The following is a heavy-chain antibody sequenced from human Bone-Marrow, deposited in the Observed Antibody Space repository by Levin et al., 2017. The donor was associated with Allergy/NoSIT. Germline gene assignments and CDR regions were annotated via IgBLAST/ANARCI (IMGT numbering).Heavy chain of an antibody. CDR3: VSEISRGSPDNYVPL. CDR1: GFTVSSNY. CDR2: IYGGGAT. J-gene: IGHJ4*02. V-gene: IGHV3-53*01. D-gene: IGHD3-10*02. Sequence: GGSLRLSCAVSGFTVSSNYMSWVRQAPGKGPDWVSVIYGGGATYYADSVRGRFTISSDESRNTLYLQMKSLKVEDTAVYYCVSEISRGSPDNYVPLWGRGTLVTVSS.